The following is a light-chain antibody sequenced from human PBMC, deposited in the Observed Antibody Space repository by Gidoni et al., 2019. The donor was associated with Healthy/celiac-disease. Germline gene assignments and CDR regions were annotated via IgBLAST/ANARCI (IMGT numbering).Light chain of an antibody. Sequence: SYLLPHPPSVSGAPGKTARITFGGNNIGSKSVHWYQQKPGQAPVLVIYYDSDRPSGIPERFSGSNSGNTATLTISRVEAGDEADYYCQVWDSSSDHVVFGGGTKLTVL. J-gene: IGLJ2*01. V-gene: IGLV3-21*04. CDR3: QVWDSSSDHVV. CDR1: NIGSKS. CDR2: YDS.